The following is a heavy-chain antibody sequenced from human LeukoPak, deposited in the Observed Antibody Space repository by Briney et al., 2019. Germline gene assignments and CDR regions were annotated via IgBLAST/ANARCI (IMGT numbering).Heavy chain of an antibody. D-gene: IGHD2-2*01. CDR2: INHSGST. CDR3: ARSRCSSTSCYGIYYYYMDV. V-gene: IGHV4-34*01. J-gene: IGHJ6*03. Sequence: SETLSLTCAVYGGSFSGYYRSWLRQPPGKGLEWIGEINHSGSTNYNPSLKSRVTISVDTSKNQFSLTLSSVTAADTAVYYCARSRCSSTSCYGIYYYYMDVWGKGTTVTVSS. CDR1: GGSFSGYY.